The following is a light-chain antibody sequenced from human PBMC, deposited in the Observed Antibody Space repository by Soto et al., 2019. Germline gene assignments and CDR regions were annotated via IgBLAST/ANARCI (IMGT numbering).Light chain of an antibody. V-gene: IGKV3-20*01. Sequence: EIVLTQSPGTLSLSPGERATLSCRASQSVSSSYLAWYQQKPGQAPRLLIYGASSRATGIPDRFSGSGSGTGFTSTISRLEPEDLAVYYCQQYGSSGWTFGQGTKVEIK. CDR2: GAS. CDR3: QQYGSSGWT. J-gene: IGKJ1*01. CDR1: QSVSSSY.